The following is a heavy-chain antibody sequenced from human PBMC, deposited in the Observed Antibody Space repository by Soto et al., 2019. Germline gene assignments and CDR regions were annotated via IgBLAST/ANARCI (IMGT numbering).Heavy chain of an antibody. Sequence: GGSLRLSCAASGFTFSSYWMHWVRQAPGKGLVWVSRINGDGRTTNYADSVKGQFTISRDNAKNTLYLQMNSLRAEDTAVYYCARGGAGAPTGEDYWGQGTLVTRLL. CDR3: ARGGAGAPTGEDY. J-gene: IGHJ4*02. CDR1: GFTFSSYW. V-gene: IGHV3-74*01. CDR2: INGDGRTT. D-gene: IGHD1-1*01.